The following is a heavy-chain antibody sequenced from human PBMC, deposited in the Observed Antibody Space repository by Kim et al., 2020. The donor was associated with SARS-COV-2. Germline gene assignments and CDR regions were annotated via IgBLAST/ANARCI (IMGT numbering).Heavy chain of an antibody. CDR2: ISAYNGNT. J-gene: IGHJ4*02. CDR3: ARDTDYDILTGQSLIDY. Sequence: ASVKVSCKASGYTFTSYGISWVRQAPGQGLEWMGWISAYNGNTNYAQKLQGRVTMTTDTSTSTAYMELRSLRSDDTAVYYCARDTDYDILTGQSLIDYWGQGTLGTVSS. CDR1: GYTFTSYG. V-gene: IGHV1-18*04. D-gene: IGHD3-9*01.